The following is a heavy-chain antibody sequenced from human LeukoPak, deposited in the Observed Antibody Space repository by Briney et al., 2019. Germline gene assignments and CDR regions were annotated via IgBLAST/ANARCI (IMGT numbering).Heavy chain of an antibody. CDR3: ARTRRDGYKDY. J-gene: IGHJ4*02. V-gene: IGHV3-53*01. CDR2: IYSGGST. Sequence: GGSLRLSCAASGFTFSSYSMNWVRQAPGRGLEWVSVIYSGGSTYYADFVKGRFTSSRDSSKNTLYLQMNSLRAEDTAVYYCARTRRDGYKDYWGQGTLVTVSS. D-gene: IGHD5-24*01. CDR1: GFTFSSYS.